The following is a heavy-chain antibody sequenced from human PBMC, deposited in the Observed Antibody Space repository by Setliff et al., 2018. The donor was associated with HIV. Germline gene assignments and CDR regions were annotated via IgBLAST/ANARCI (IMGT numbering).Heavy chain of an antibody. V-gene: IGHV5-51*01. D-gene: IGHD2-15*01. J-gene: IGHJ6*02. CDR3: ARLGGICSGGSCTALAYTMDV. Sequence: GESLKISCKGSGYSFSSYWIGWVRQMPGKGLEWMGIIYPGDSDTRYSPSFQGQVTISADKSISAAYLQCSSLKASDTAMYYCARLGGICSGGSCTALAYTMDVWGQGTTVTVSS. CDR1: GYSFSSYW. CDR2: IYPGDSDT.